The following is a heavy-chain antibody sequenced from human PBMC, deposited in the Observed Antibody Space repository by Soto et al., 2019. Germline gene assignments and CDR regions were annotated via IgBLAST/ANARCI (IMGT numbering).Heavy chain of an antibody. D-gene: IGHD3-22*01. CDR3: ARVPYYYDSSGADAFDI. V-gene: IGHV4-4*02. J-gene: IGHJ3*02. Sequence: QVQLQESGPGLVKPSGTLSLTCAVSGGSISSSNWWSWVHQPPGKGLEWIGEIYHSGSTNYNPSLKSRVTISVDKSKNQFSLKLSSVTAADTAVYYCARVPYYYDSSGADAFDIWGQGTMVTVSS. CDR1: GGSISSSNW. CDR2: IYHSGST.